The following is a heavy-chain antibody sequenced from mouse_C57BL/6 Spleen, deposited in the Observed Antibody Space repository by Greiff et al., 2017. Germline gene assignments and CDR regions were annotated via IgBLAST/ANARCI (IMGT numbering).Heavy chain of an antibody. D-gene: IGHD1-1*01. J-gene: IGHJ1*03. V-gene: IGHV1-61*01. CDR1: GYTFTSYW. Sequence: QVQLQQPGAELVRPGSSVKLSCKASGYTFTSYWMDWVKQRPGQGLEWIGNIYPSDSETHYNQKFKDEATLTVDKSSSTAYMQLSILTSEDSAVYYCARHFDYYGSSDWYFDVWGTGTTVTVSS. CDR3: ARHFDYYGSSDWYFDV. CDR2: IYPSDSET.